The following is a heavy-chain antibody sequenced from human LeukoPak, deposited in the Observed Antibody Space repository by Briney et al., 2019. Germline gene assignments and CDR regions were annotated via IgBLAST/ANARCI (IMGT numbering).Heavy chain of an antibody. D-gene: IGHD4-17*01. CDR3: ARENTVTPVDY. CDR2: ISSSSSYI. J-gene: IGHJ4*02. CDR1: GFTFSSYG. Sequence: GGSLRLSCAASGFTFSSYGMHWVRQAPGKGLEWVSSISSSSSYIYYADSVKGRFTISRDNAKNSLYLQMNSLRAEDTAVYYCARENTVTPVDYWGQGTLVTVSS. V-gene: IGHV3-21*01.